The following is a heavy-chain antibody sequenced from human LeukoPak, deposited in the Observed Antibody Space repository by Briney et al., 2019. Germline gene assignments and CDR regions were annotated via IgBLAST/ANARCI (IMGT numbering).Heavy chain of an antibody. CDR1: GGSISSSSYY. CDR3: ARCYDILSGLDAFDM. J-gene: IGHJ3*02. Sequence: SETLSLTCTVSGGSISSSSYYWSWIRQSPGKGLEYIGYIYYSGSTNYNPSLKSRVTISVDTSKNQFSLKLSSVTAADTAVYYCARCYDILSGLDAFDMWGQGTMVTVSS. D-gene: IGHD3-9*01. V-gene: IGHV4-61*05. CDR2: IYYSGST.